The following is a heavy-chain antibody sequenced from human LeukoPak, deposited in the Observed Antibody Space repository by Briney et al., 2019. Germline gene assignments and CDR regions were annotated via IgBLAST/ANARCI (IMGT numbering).Heavy chain of an antibody. CDR3: ARSLQRGFYDYVWGSYDY. D-gene: IGHD3-16*01. CDR1: GGTFSSYA. Sequence: SVKVSCKASGGTFSSYAISWVRQAPGQGLEWMGRIIPIFGTANYAQKFQGRVTITTDESTSTAYMELSSLISDDTAIYYCARSLQRGFYDYVWGSYDYWGQGTLVTVSS. J-gene: IGHJ4*02. CDR2: IIPIFGTA. V-gene: IGHV1-69*05.